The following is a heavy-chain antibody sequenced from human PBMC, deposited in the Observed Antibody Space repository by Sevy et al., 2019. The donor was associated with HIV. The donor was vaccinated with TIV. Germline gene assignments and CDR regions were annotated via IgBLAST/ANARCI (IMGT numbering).Heavy chain of an antibody. CDR1: GFTFSNYA. CDR2: FSFGCGKI. Sequence: GGSLRLSCAASGFTFSNYAMSWVLQASGKGLEWVSTFSFGCGKINYADSVKGRFTISRDNSKNTLYLQMNSLRAEDTALYYCAREGCSKPHDYWGQGTLVTVSS. J-gene: IGHJ4*02. V-gene: IGHV3-23*01. D-gene: IGHD2-2*01. CDR3: AREGCSKPHDY.